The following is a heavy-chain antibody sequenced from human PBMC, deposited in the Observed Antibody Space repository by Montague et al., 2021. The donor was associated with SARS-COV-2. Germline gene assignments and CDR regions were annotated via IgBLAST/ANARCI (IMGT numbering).Heavy chain of an antibody. CDR2: IYYSGNT. CDR3: ARHPLGYCSSTSCHVG. Sequence: SETLSLTCTVSGGSITSSAYYWSWIRQPPGKGLEWIGTIYYSGNTYSNPSLKSRVTISMDTSKSQVSLELSSVTAADTAVYYCARHPLGYCSSTSCHVGWGQGTLVTVSS. J-gene: IGHJ4*02. D-gene: IGHD2-2*01. CDR1: GGSITSSAYY. V-gene: IGHV4-39*01.